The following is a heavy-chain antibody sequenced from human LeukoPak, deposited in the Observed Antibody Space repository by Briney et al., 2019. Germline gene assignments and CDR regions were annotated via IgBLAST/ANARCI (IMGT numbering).Heavy chain of an antibody. CDR3: ARLDGKDAFDI. Sequence: PGGSLRLSCAASGFTVSSNYMSWVRQAPGKGLEWVSVIYSGGSTYYADSVKGRSTISRDNSKNTLYLQMNSLRAEDTAVYYCARLDGKDAFDIWGQGTMVTVSS. CDR2: IYSGGST. D-gene: IGHD1-26*01. J-gene: IGHJ3*02. V-gene: IGHV3-53*01. CDR1: GFTVSSNY.